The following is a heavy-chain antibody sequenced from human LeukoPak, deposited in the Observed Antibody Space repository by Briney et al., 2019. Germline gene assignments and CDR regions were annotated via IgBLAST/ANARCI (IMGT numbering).Heavy chain of an antibody. CDR2: INHSGST. Sequence: SETLSLTCAVYGGSFSGYYWSWIRQPPGKGLEWIGEINHSGSTNYNPSLKSRVTISVDTSKNQFSLKLSSVTAADTAVYYCVRGLVPAAISPPNNNWFDPWGQGTLVTVSS. J-gene: IGHJ5*02. CDR1: GGSFSGYY. V-gene: IGHV4-34*01. CDR3: VRGLVPAAISPPNNNWFDP. D-gene: IGHD2-2*02.